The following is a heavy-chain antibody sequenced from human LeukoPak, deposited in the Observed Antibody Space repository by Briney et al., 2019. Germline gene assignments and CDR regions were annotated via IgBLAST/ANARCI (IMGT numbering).Heavy chain of an antibody. D-gene: IGHD3-16*01. V-gene: IGHV1-8*03. CDR1: GYTFTSYD. J-gene: IGHJ4*02. CDR3: AREQGDYVWGSYRNFDY. CDR2: MNPNSGNT. Sequence: GASVKVSCKASGYTFTSYDINWVRQATGQGLEWMGWMNPNSGNTGYAQKFQGRVTITTDESTSTAYMELSSLRSEDTAVYYCAREQGDYVWGSYRNFDYWGQGTLVTVSS.